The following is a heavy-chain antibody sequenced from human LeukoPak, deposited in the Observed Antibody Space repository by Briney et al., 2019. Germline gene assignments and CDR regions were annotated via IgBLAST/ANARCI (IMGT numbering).Heavy chain of an antibody. CDR1: GFTFSSYS. V-gene: IGHV3-21*01. J-gene: IGHJ4*02. D-gene: IGHD3-10*01. CDR3: ARESTRVRGVIRYGTDY. Sequence: PGGSLRLSCAASGFTFSSYSMNWVRQAPGKGLEWVSSISSSSSYIYYADSVKGRFTISRDNAKNSLYLQMNSLRAEDTAVYYCARESTRVRGVIRYGTDYWGQGTLVTVSS. CDR2: ISSSSSYI.